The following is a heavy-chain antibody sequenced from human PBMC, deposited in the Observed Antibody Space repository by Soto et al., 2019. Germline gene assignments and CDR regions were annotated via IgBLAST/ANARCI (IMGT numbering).Heavy chain of an antibody. J-gene: IGHJ5*02. D-gene: IGHD2-15*01. Sequence: GGSLRLSCAASGFTFSSYGMHWVRQAPGKGLEWVAVISYDGSNKYYADSVKGRFTISRDNSKNTLYLQMNSLRAEDTAVYYCAKSPTPTYCSGGSCYSTDNWFDPWGQGTLVTVSS. CDR1: GFTFSSYG. CDR2: ISYDGSNK. CDR3: AKSPTPTYCSGGSCYSTDNWFDP. V-gene: IGHV3-30*18.